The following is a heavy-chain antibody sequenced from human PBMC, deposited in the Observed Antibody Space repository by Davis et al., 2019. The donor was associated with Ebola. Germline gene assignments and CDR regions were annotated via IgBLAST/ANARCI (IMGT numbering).Heavy chain of an antibody. Sequence: GGSLRLSCPAPGFTFSSYAMHWVRQAPGKGLEWVAVISYDGSNKYYADSVKGRFTISRDNSKNTLYLQMNSLRAEDTAVYYCARRADYWGQGTLVTVSS. CDR2: ISYDGSNK. CDR1: GFTFSSYA. J-gene: IGHJ4*02. V-gene: IGHV3-30*04. CDR3: ARRADY.